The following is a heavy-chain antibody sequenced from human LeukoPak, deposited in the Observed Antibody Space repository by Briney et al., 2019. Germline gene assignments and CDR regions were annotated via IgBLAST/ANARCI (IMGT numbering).Heavy chain of an antibody. J-gene: IGHJ4*02. CDR2: IYDSGST. V-gene: IGHV4-30-4*01. Sequence: SQTLSHTCTVSGGSITSGDYYWSWVRQPPGKGLEWIGYIYDSGSTYYNPSLKSRVTISVDTSKNQFSLKLSSVTAADTAVYYCARERVWLRHFDYWGQGTLVTVSS. CDR1: GGSITSGDYY. D-gene: IGHD3-22*01. CDR3: ARERVWLRHFDY.